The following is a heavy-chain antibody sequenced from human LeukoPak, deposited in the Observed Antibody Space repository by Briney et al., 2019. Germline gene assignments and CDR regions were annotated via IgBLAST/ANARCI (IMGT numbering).Heavy chain of an antibody. J-gene: IGHJ4*02. Sequence: GGSLRLSCAASGFTFRNYYMHWVRQAPGKGLEWVAVISLDGNNEYYADSVKGRFTISRDYSKNTLYLQMNNLRAEDTAVYYCARAAKHYGDYNFDYWGQGTLVTVSS. CDR2: ISLDGNNE. V-gene: IGHV3-30-3*01. CDR1: GFTFRNYY. D-gene: IGHD4-17*01. CDR3: ARAAKHYGDYNFDY.